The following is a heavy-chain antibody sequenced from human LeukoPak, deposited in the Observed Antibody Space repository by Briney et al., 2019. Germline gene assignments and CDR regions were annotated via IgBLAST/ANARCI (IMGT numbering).Heavy chain of an antibody. CDR1: GFTFGDYV. Sequence: GGSLRLSCTASGFTFGDYVMSWVRQAPGKGLEWVGFIRSKAYGGTTEYAASVKGRFTISRDDSKSIAYLQMNSLKTEDTAVYYCTREEYYYYMDVWGKGTTVTVSS. D-gene: IGHD3-16*01. J-gene: IGHJ6*03. V-gene: IGHV3-49*04. CDR3: TREEYYYYMDV. CDR2: IRSKAYGGTT.